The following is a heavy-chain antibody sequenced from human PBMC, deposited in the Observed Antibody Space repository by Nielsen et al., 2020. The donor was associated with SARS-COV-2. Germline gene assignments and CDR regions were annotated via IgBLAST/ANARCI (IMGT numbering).Heavy chain of an antibody. V-gene: IGHV3-23*01. CDR3: TRRVAGGTMDV. CDR2: IGVSGGGT. D-gene: IGHD6-19*01. Sequence: GGSLRLSCAASGLIFSSSWMNWVRQAPGKGLEWVSTIGVSGGGTYYADSLKGRFTISRDNSKNTLYLQMNSLGADDTAIYYCTRRVAGGTMDVWGQGTTVTVSS. CDR1: GLIFSSSW. J-gene: IGHJ6*02.